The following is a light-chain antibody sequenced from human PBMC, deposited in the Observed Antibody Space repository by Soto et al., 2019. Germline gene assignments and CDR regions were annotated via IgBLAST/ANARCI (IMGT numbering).Light chain of an antibody. Sequence: QSVLTHPPSVSRAPGQRVTIPCTGTSSKSGAGFDVHWYQHLPGTAPKLLIYGNTHRPSGVPDRFSGSKSGTSASLAITGLQAEDEADYSCQSFDTSLGRSVFGGGIKLTVL. CDR1: SSKSGAGFD. CDR2: GNT. V-gene: IGLV1-40*01. J-gene: IGLJ2*01. CDR3: QSFDTSLGRSV.